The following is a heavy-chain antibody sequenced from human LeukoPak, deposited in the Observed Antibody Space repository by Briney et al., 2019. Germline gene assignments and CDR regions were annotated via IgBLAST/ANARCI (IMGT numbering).Heavy chain of an antibody. V-gene: IGHV1-69*05. CDR1: GGTFTSYA. CDR2: IIPIFGTA. D-gene: IGHD2-15*01. Sequence: SVKVSCKASGGTFTSYAISWVRQAPGQGLEWMGGIIPIFGTANYAQKFQGRVTMTTDTSTSTAYMEVRSLRSDDTAVYYCARDQVAFEAATRVTWFDPWGQGTLVTVSS. J-gene: IGHJ5*02. CDR3: ARDQVAFEAATRVTWFDP.